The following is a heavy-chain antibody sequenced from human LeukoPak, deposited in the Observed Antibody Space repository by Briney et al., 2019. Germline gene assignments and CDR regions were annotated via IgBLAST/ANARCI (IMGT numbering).Heavy chain of an antibody. CDR3: ARVDCSSTSCYRLNAFDAFDI. V-gene: IGHV1-18*01. Sequence: SVKVSCKASGYTFTSFDINWVRQATGQGPEWMGWMNPRSGDTNYAQKLQGRVTMTTDTSTSTAYMELRSLRSDDTAVYCCARVDCSSTSCYRLNAFDAFDIWGQGTMVTVSS. CDR2: MNPRSGDT. D-gene: IGHD2-2*01. J-gene: IGHJ3*02. CDR1: GYTFTSFD.